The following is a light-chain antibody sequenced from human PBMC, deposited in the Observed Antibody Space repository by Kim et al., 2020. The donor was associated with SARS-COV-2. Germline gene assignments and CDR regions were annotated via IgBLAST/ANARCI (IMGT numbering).Light chain of an antibody. CDR1: RLRFYD. J-gene: IGLJ3*02. V-gene: IGLV3-19*01. Sequence: SVAWGQTVRITCRGDRLRFYDASWYQQKPGQAPMLVMYGKNNRPSGIPDRFSGSSSGSTASLTITGAQAEDEADYYCDSRDNSGNQFGGGTQLTVL. CDR2: GKN. CDR3: DSRDNSGNQ.